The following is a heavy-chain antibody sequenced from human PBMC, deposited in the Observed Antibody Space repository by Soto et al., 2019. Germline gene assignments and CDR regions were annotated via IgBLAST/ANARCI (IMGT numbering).Heavy chain of an antibody. CDR1: GYTFTIYA. V-gene: IGHV1-3*01. D-gene: IGHD1-1*01. Sequence: ASVKVSCKASGYTFTIYAIHWVRQAPGQRLEWVGWINAGNGHTKYSQNFQGRVTITRDTSASTAYMELSGLRSEDTAVYYCARDGGGGTSLGYNWFDPWGQGTLVTVSS. CDR3: ARDGGGGTSLGYNWFDP. CDR2: INAGNGHT. J-gene: IGHJ5*02.